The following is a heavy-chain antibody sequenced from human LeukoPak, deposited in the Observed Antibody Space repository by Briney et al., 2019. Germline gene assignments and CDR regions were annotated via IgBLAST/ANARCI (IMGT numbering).Heavy chain of an antibody. J-gene: IGHJ5*02. Sequence: SETLSLTCAVCGGSFSGYYWSWIRQPPGKGLEWIGEINHSGSTNYNPSLKSRVTISVDTSKNKFSLKLSSVTAADTAVYYCARFSSSTSTPFGPWGQGTLVTVSS. CDR1: GGSFSGYY. D-gene: IGHD2-2*01. CDR2: INHSGST. V-gene: IGHV4-34*01. CDR3: ARFSSSTSTPFGP.